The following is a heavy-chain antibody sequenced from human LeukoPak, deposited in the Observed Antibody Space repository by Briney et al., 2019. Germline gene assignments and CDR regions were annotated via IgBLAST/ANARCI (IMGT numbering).Heavy chain of an antibody. Sequence: PGGSLRLSCAASGFIFSRYAMSWVRQAPGKGLEWVSDINDNGGGTFYADSVKGRFTVSRDNSTNTLYMQMNSLRGGDTAVYYCANKLGSSPGDFFDYWGQGTLVTVSS. D-gene: IGHD6-6*01. CDR1: GFIFSRYA. CDR2: INDNGGGT. J-gene: IGHJ4*02. CDR3: ANKLGSSPGDFFDY. V-gene: IGHV3-23*01.